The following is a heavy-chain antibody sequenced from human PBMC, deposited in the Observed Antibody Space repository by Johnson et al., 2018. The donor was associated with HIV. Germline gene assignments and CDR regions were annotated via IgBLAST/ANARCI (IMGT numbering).Heavy chain of an antibody. J-gene: IGHJ3*02. D-gene: IGHD1-26*01. CDR2: ISGSGGSI. CDR1: GFTFSSYA. CDR3: ATEVGATQNAFDI. Sequence: EVQLVESGGGLVQPGGSLRLSCAASGFTFSSYAMSWVRQDPGKGLEWVSAISGSGGSIYYADSVKGRFTISRDNSKNTLYLQMNSLRAEDTAVYYCATEVGATQNAFDIWGQGTMVTVSS. V-gene: IGHV3-23*04.